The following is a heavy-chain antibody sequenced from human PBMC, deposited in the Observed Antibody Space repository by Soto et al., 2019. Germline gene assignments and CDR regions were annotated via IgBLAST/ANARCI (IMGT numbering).Heavy chain of an antibody. Sequence: QVQLVESGGGVVQPGRSLRLSCAASGFTFSSYAMHWVRQAPGKGLEWVAVISYDGSNKYYADSVKGRFTISRDNSKNTLYLQMNNLRAEDTAVYYCARNGEYGDYAYYWGQGTLVTVSS. CDR3: ARNGEYGDYAYY. V-gene: IGHV3-30-3*01. CDR2: ISYDGSNK. J-gene: IGHJ4*02. CDR1: GFTFSSYA. D-gene: IGHD4-17*01.